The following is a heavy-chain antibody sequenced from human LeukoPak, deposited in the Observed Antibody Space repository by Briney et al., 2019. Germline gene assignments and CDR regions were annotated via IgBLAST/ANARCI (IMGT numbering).Heavy chain of an antibody. V-gene: IGHV3-48*01. J-gene: IGHJ4*02. D-gene: IGHD6-6*01. CDR3: AREYSSSSGRSFDY. Sequence: GGSLRLSCAASRFTFSTYSMNWVRQAPGKGLEWVSYISSGSNTIYYADSVKGRFTISRDNAKNSLYLQMNSLRAEDTAVYYCAREYSSSSGRSFDYWGQGTLVTVSS. CDR2: ISSGSNTI. CDR1: RFTFSTYS.